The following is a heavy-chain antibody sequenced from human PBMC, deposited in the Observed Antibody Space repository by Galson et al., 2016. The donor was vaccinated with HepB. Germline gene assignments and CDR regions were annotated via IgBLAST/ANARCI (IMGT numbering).Heavy chain of an antibody. CDR2: VYYTGST. V-gene: IGHV4-39*01. CDR3: ARHVRRYWRPVMDV. Sequence: SETLSLTCSVSGGSASITDYYWGWVRQPPGMGLEWIGSVYYTGSTYSNPSLKSRVTIPVDPSKGQFSLRLSSVTAADTAVYFCARHVRRYWRPVMDVWGRGTTVTVSS. J-gene: IGHJ6*03. CDR1: GGSASITDYY. D-gene: IGHD1-1*01.